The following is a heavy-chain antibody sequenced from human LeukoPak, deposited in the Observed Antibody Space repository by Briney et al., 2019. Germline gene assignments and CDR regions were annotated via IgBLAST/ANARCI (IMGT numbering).Heavy chain of an antibody. J-gene: IGHJ4*02. CDR1: GCTIRSYY. CDR3: ARQGTSSVPHYFEY. V-gene: IGHV4-59*08. D-gene: IGHD1/OR15-1a*01. Sequence: SETLSLTCNVSGCTIRSYYLHWIRQTPGKELEWIGYIYYTGSNNYNPSLNSRVTMSVDTSKNQFSLKLSSVTAADTAVYYCARQGTSSVPHYFEYWGQGTLVTVSS. CDR2: IYYTGSN.